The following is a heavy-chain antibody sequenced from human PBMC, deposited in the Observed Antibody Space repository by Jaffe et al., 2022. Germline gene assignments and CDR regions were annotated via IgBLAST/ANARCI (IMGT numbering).Heavy chain of an antibody. CDR3: VRHSIEPRNYDILTGYYIGYYYYYMDV. CDR1: GYSFTSYW. D-gene: IGHD3-9*01. J-gene: IGHJ6*03. Sequence: EVQLVQSGAEVKKPGESLKISCKGSGYSFTSYWIGWVRQMPGKGLEWMGIIYPGDSDTRYSPSFQGQVTISADKSISTAYLQWSSLKASDTAMYYCVRHSIEPRNYDILTGYYIGYYYYYMDVWGKGTTVTVSS. CDR2: IYPGDSDT. V-gene: IGHV5-51*01.